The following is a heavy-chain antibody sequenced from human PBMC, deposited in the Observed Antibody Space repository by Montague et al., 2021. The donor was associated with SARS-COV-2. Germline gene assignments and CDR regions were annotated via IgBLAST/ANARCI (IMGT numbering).Heavy chain of an antibody. CDR2: IYYSGST. J-gene: IGHJ5*02. D-gene: IGHD3-22*01. CDR1: GGSISSYY. Sequence: SETLSFTCTVSGGSISSYYWSWIRQPPGKGLEWIGYIYYSGSTNYNPSLKSRVTISVDTSKNQFSLKLSSVTAADTAAYYCARFPYYYDNWFDPWGQGTLVTVSS. V-gene: IGHV4-59*08. CDR3: ARFPYYYDNWFDP.